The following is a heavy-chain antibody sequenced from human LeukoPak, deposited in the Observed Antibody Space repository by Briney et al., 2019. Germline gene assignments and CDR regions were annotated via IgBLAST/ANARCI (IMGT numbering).Heavy chain of an antibody. CDR3: ARGNGRRYYTYYYYYYMDV. D-gene: IGHD2/OR15-2a*01. V-gene: IGHV4-34*01. CDR2: INHSGST. J-gene: IGHJ6*03. CDR1: GGSFSGYY. Sequence: SETLSLTCAVYGGSFSGYYWSWIRQPPGKGLEWIGEINHSGSTNYNPSLKSRVTISVDTSKNQFSLKLSSVTAADTAVYYCARGNGRRYYTYYYYYYMDVWGKGTTVTVSS.